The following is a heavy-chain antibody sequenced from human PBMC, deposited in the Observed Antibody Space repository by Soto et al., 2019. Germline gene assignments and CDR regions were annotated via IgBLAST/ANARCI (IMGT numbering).Heavy chain of an antibody. CDR3: ARVWNSGDYDFWSGSVGGNWFDP. Sequence: SETLSLTCAVYGGSFSGYYWSWIRQPPGKGLEWIGEINHSGSTNYNPSLKSRVTISVDTSKNQFSLKLSSVTAADTAVYYCARVWNSGDYDFWSGSVGGNWFDPWGQGTLVTVSS. CDR1: GGSFSGYY. CDR2: INHSGST. D-gene: IGHD3-3*01. V-gene: IGHV4-34*01. J-gene: IGHJ5*02.